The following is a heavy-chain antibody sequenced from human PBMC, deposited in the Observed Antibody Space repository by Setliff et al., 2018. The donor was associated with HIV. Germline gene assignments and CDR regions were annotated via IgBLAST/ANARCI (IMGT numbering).Heavy chain of an antibody. D-gene: IGHD2-2*01. CDR2: IYHSGFT. V-gene: IGHV4-38-2*02. CDR3: VRRVSHGSQPTYFDY. J-gene: IGHJ4*02. Sequence: SETLSLPCTVSGYSISSGYYWGWIRLPPGKGLEWIGDIYHSGFTIYKPSLKSRVTLSLDTSKNQFTLKLSSVTAADTAGYFCVRRVSHGSQPTYFDYWGQGTLVTVSS. CDR1: GYSISSGYY.